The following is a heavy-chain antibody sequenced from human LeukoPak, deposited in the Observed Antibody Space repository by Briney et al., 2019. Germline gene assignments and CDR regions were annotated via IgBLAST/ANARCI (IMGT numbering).Heavy chain of an antibody. CDR3: ASKGRIAAFSGGLDY. J-gene: IGHJ4*02. V-gene: IGHV4-34*01. CDR2: INHSGST. CDR1: GGSFSGYY. Sequence: SETLSLTCAVYGGSFSGYYWSWIRQPPGKGLEWIGEINHSGSTNYNPSLKSRVTISVDTSKNQFSLKLSSVTAADTAVYYCASKGRIAAFSGGLDYWGQGTLVTVSS. D-gene: IGHD6-13*01.